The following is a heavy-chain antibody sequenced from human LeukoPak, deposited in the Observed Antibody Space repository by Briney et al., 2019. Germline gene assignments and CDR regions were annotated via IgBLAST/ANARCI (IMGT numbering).Heavy chain of an antibody. V-gene: IGHV4-38-2*02. J-gene: IGHJ6*03. CDR2: VFHDGSS. D-gene: IGHD2-21*02. CDR3: VRELHCGLGDCFSAGHCMDV. Sequence: SETLSLTCGVSGYNVLNGYYWGWMRQPPGKGLEWIGSVFHDGSSYSNPSLKSRVTISIDTSKNQLSLKLSSVTAADTAVYHCVRELHCGLGDCFSAGHCMDVWGKGATVTVSS. CDR1: GYNVLNGYY.